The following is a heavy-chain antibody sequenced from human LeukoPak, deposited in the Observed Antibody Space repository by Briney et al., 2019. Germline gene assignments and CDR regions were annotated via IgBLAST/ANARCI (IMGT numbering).Heavy chain of an antibody. CDR2: INHSGST. D-gene: IGHD6-19*01. V-gene: IGHV4-34*01. J-gene: IGHJ5*02. Sequence: PSETLSLTCAVYGGSFSGYYWSWIRQPPGKGLEWIGEINHSGSTNYNPSLKSRVTISVDTSKNQFSLKLSSVTAADTAVYYCARLGRASRSSGWYVHWGQGTLVTVSS. CDR1: GGSFSGYY. CDR3: ARLGRASRSSGWYVH.